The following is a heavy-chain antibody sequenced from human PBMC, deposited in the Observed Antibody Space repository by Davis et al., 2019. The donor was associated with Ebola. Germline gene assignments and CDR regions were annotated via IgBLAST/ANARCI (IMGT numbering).Heavy chain of an antibody. CDR1: GFTSKGAW. J-gene: IGHJ6*02. D-gene: IGHD3-22*01. V-gene: IGHV3-15*01. CDR2: IKSKSDGGTT. CDR3: TTPTMIPEPPPPTYYSGMNV. Sequence: GGSLRPSCAASGFTSKGAWMSWVRQAPGQGLEWVGRIKSKSDGGTTHYAAPVRGRFTISRDDPKEMLYLQMNSLKAEDTGVYYCTTPTMIPEPPPPTYYSGMNVWGQGTTVTVSS.